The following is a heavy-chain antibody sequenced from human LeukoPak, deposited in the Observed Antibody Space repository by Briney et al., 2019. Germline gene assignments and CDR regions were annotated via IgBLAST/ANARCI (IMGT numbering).Heavy chain of an antibody. V-gene: IGHV3-49*04. CDR2: IRSKAYGGTT. J-gene: IGHJ4*02. CDR3: TRDSYYDFWSQQRYFDY. D-gene: IGHD3-3*01. Sequence: GGSLRLSCTASGFTFGDYAMSWVRQAPGKGLEWVGFIRSKAYGGTTEYAASVKGRFTISRDDSKSIAYLQMNSLKTEDTAVYYCTRDSYYDFWSQQRYFDYWGQGTLVTVSS. CDR1: GFTFGDYA.